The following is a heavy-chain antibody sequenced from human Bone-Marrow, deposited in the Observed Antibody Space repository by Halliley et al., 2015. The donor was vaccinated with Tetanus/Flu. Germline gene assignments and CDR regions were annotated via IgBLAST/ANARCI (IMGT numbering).Heavy chain of an antibody. V-gene: IGHV5-51*01. Sequence: QLVQSGAEVKKPGESLKISCKGSGYSFTTYWIGWVRQVPGKGLELMGIIYPGDSDTRYSPSFQGQVIISVDKSVSTAYLQWSTLKASDTAVYYCAALIAASHFTDYWGQGTLVTVSS. CDR1: GYSFTTYW. J-gene: IGHJ4*02. CDR2: IYPGDSDT. D-gene: IGHD6-13*01. CDR3: AALIAASHFTDY.